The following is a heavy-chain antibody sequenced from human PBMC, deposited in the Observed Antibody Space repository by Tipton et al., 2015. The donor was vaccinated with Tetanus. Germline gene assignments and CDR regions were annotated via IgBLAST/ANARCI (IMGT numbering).Heavy chain of an antibody. J-gene: IGHJ4*02. Sequence: TLSLTCTVSGGSISSGGYYWSWIRQHPGKGLQWIGDIYNSGSTYYNPSLKSRVTISVDTSKNQFSLNLNSMAAADTGVYYCARHQSGYFTPFDYRGQGNLVTVSS. CDR1: GGSISSGGYY. CDR2: IYNSGST. CDR3: ARHQSGYFTPFDY. D-gene: IGHD3-3*01. V-gene: IGHV4-31*03.